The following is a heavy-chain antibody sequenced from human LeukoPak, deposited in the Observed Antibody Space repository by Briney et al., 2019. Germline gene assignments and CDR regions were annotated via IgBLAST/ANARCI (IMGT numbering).Heavy chain of an antibody. V-gene: IGHV1-2*02. CDR3: ARDRQLSFGVVIPRWFDP. D-gene: IGHD3-3*01. CDR2: INPNSGGT. CDR1: GHTFTGYY. Sequence: EASVKVSCKASGHTFTGYYMHWVRQAPGQGLEWMGWINPNSGGTNYAQKFQGRVTMTRDTSISTAYMELSRLRSDDTAVYYCARDRQLSFGVVIPRWFDPWGQGTLVTVSS. J-gene: IGHJ5*02.